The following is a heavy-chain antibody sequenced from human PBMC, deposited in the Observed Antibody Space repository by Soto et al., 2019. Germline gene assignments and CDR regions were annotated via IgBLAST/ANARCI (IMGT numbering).Heavy chain of an antibody. CDR2: ISGSDGST. Sequence: EVQLLESGGGLVQPGGSLRLSCAASGFTFSSYAMNWVRQAPGKGLEWVSVISGSDGSTYYADSLKGRFTISSDNSKNTLNLQMNSLRAEDTAVYYCARRSSSWYFDYWGQGTLVTVSS. V-gene: IGHV3-23*01. CDR3: ARRSSSWYFDY. D-gene: IGHD6-13*01. J-gene: IGHJ4*02. CDR1: GFTFSSYA.